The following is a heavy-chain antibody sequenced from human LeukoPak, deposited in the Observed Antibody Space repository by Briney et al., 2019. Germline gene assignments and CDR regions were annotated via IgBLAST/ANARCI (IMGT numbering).Heavy chain of an antibody. D-gene: IGHD4-11*01. CDR2: IYTGGNT. CDR3: ARGLIYSPNWFDP. V-gene: IGHV3-66*01. J-gene: IGHJ5*02. CDR1: GFTVSSNY. Sequence: QPGGSLRRSGAGSGFTVSSNYMSWVRQAPGKGLEWVSVIYTGGNTYYADSVKGRFTISRDNSKNTLYLQMNSLRAEDTAVYYCARGLIYSPNWFDPWGQGTLVTVSS.